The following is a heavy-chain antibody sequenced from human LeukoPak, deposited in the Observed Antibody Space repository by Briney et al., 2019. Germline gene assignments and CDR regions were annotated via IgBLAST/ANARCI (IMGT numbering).Heavy chain of an antibody. CDR1: GGTLSSYS. D-gene: IGHD2-15*01. J-gene: IGHJ4*02. CDR2: IIPICGTA. V-gene: IGHV1-69*05. CDR3: ETASGDCSGGSCAGC. Sequence: SSVKVSCKASGGTLSSYSICCVGQAPRDGREWVGGIIPICGTANNAQKFQGRVKITTDESTSTAYMEPRSLRSEHTGVYFCETASGDCSGGSCAGCWSEGTLVTL.